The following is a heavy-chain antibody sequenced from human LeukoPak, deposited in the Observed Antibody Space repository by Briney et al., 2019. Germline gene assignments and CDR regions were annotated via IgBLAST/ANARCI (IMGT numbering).Heavy chain of an antibody. V-gene: IGHV3-48*03. CDR1: GFTFSSFE. Sequence: GGSLRLSCAASGFTFSSFEMNWVRQAPGKGLEWVSYIGSSGSIINYADSVKGRFTISRDNAKNSLYLQMNSLRAEDTAVYYCAGNDYADYWGQGTLVTVSS. CDR3: AGNDYADY. J-gene: IGHJ4*02. CDR2: IGSSGSII.